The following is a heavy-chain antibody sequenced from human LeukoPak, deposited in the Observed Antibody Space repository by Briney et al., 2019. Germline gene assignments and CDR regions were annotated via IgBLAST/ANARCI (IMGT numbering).Heavy chain of an antibody. D-gene: IGHD5-12*01. CDR3: AKDLGSGYDYFDY. CDR2: ISGSGGST. V-gene: IGHV3-23*01. J-gene: IGHJ4*02. Sequence: GGSLRLFCAASGFSFSNYAMSWVRQAPGKGLEWVSAISGSGGSTYYADSVKGRLTISRDNSKNTLYLQMNSLRPEDTAVYYCAKDLGSGYDYFDYWGQGTLVTVSS. CDR1: GFSFSNYA.